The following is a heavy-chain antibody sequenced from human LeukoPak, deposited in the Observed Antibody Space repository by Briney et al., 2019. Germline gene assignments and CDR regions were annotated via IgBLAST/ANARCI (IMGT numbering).Heavy chain of an antibody. CDR1: GFTFSSYW. Sequence: GGSLRLSCAASGFTFSSYWMSWVRQAPGKGLEWVANIKQDGSEKYYVDSVKGRFTISRDNAKNSLYLQMNSLRAEDTAVYYCARDQGSMTTEFDYWGQGTLVTVSS. CDR3: ARDQGSMTTEFDY. V-gene: IGHV3-7*01. CDR2: IKQDGSEK. D-gene: IGHD4-11*01. J-gene: IGHJ4*02.